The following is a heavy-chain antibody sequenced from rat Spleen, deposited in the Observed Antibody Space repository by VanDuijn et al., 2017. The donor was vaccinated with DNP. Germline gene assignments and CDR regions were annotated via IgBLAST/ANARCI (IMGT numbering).Heavy chain of an antibody. CDR2: IWTSGRT. J-gene: IGHJ4*01. CDR3: VRHIRYTGDVGALDD. D-gene: IGHD1-1*01. CDR1: EFSLTSNG. Sequence: QVQLKESGPGLVQPSETLSLTCTVSEFSLTSNGVAWVRQSPGKGLMWMGTIWTSGRTNYNSAVQSRLSLSRDTSKSQVFLKMNSLQPEDTGTYYCVRHIRYTGDVGALDDWGRGTSVTVSS. V-gene: IGHV2-72*01.